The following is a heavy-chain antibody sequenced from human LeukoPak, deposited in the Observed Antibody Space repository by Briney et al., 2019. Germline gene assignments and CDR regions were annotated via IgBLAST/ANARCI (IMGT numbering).Heavy chain of an antibody. V-gene: IGHV3-7*01. J-gene: IGHJ3*02. CDR2: IKQDGSEK. D-gene: IGHD4-17*01. CDR1: GFTFSSYW. CDR3: ARVRTTVTTFDAFDI. Sequence: GGSLRLSCAASGFTFSSYWMSWVRQAPGKGLEWVANIKQDGSEKYYVDSVKGRFTISRDNAKKSLYLQMNSLRAEDTAVYYCARVRTTVTTFDAFDIWGQGTMVTVSS.